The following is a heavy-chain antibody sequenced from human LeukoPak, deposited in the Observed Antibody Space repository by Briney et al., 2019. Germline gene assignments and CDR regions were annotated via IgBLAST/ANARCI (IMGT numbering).Heavy chain of an antibody. Sequence: GGSLRLSCAASGFTFSNNSMNWVRQAPGKGLEWVSYISSRSRTIYYADSVKGRFTISRDNAKNSLYLQMNSLRPEDTAVYYCAKDRRGNSWNSGAFDIWGQGTMVTVSS. CDR3: AKDRRGNSWNSGAFDI. D-gene: IGHD6-13*01. V-gene: IGHV3-48*04. CDR2: ISSRSRTI. CDR1: GFTFSNNS. J-gene: IGHJ3*02.